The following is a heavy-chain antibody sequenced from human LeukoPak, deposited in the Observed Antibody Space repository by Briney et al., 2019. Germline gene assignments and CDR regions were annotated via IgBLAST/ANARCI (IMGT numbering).Heavy chain of an antibody. V-gene: IGHV3-30-3*01. CDR3: ARDLGAHTVTTSAY. CDR2: ISYDGSNK. J-gene: IGHJ4*02. CDR1: GFTFSSYA. Sequence: PGRSLRLSCAASGFTFSSYAMHWVRQAPGKGLEWVAVISYDGSNKYYADSVKGRFTISRDNSKNTLYLQMNSLRAEDTAVYYCARDLGAHTVTTSAYWGQGTLVTVSS. D-gene: IGHD4-17*01.